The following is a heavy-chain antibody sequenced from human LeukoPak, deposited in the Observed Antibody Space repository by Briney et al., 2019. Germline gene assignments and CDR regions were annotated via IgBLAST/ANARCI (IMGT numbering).Heavy chain of an antibody. J-gene: IGHJ6*02. CDR2: ISSGGSTT. CDR3: ARVQQPSGIQGYYYGMDV. Sequence: GGSLRLSCAASGFTFSSYEMKWVRQAPGKGLERGSYISSGGSTTYYADSVKGRFTISRDNAKNSLYLQMNSLRAEDTAVYYCARVQQPSGIQGYYYGMDVWGQGTTVTVSS. CDR1: GFTFSSYE. V-gene: IGHV3-48*03. D-gene: IGHD6-13*01.